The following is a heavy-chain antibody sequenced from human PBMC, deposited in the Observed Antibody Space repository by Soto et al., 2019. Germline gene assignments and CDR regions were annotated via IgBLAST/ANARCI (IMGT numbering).Heavy chain of an antibody. CDR3: ARAHGSGWGAFDS. CDR1: GGSISSGGYS. CDR2: IYRSGST. D-gene: IGHD3-10*01. V-gene: IGHV4-30-2*01. J-gene: IGHJ3*02. Sequence: SETLSLTCAVSGGSISSGGYSWSWIRQPPGKGLEWIGYIYRSGSTYYNPSLKSRVTISVDRSKNQFSLKLSSVTAADTAVYYCARAHGSGWGAFDSWGQGTMVTVSS.